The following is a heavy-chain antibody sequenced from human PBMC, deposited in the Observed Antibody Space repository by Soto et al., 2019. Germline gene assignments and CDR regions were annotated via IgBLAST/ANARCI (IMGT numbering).Heavy chain of an antibody. CDR3: ATYDSGGKFDF. CDR1: GGSISSYY. Sequence: SETLSLTCTVSGGSISSYYWIWIRQPPGKGLEWIGYIYYSGSTNYNPSLKSRVSISVDTSKNQFSLKLTSVTAADTAVYYCATYDSGGKFDFWGQGTLVTVSS. V-gene: IGHV4-59*01. CDR2: IYYSGST. D-gene: IGHD3-22*01. J-gene: IGHJ4*02.